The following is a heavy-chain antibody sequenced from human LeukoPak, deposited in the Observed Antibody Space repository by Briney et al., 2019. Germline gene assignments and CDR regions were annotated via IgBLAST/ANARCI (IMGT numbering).Heavy chain of an antibody. CDR1: GYTFTSYV. J-gene: IGHJ6*03. Sequence: ASVKVSCKASGYTFTSYVISWVRQAPGQGLEWMGWISAYNGNTNYAQKLQGRVTMTTDTSTSTAYMELRSLRSDDTAVYYCARDRVVGATKSYYYYMDVWGKGTTVTVSS. V-gene: IGHV1-18*01. D-gene: IGHD1-26*01. CDR3: ARDRVVGATKSYYYYMDV. CDR2: ISAYNGNT.